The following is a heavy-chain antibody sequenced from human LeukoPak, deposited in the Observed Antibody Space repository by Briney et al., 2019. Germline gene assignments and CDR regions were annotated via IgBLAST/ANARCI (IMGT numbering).Heavy chain of an antibody. V-gene: IGHV4-59*12. D-gene: IGHD5-12*01. CDR1: GGSISSFY. Sequence: SETLSLTCTVSGGSISSFYWSWIRQPPGKGLEWIGYIYYSGSTYYNPSLKSRVTISVDTSKNQFSLKLSSVTAADTAVYYCAREHSGLDYWGQGTLVTVSS. CDR3: AREHSGLDY. CDR2: IYYSGST. J-gene: IGHJ4*02.